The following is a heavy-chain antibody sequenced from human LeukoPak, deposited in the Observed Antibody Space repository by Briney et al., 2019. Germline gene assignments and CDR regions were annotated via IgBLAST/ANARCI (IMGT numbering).Heavy chain of an antibody. J-gene: IGHJ4*02. CDR3: ARAGYTSSSGVDY. CDR2: IYPGDSDT. Sequence: PGESLKISCKGSGYSFNSYWIGWVRQMPGKGLEWMGIIYPGDSDTRYSPSFQGQVTISADKSISTTYLQWSSLTASDTAMYYCARAGYTSSSGVDYWGQGTLVTVSS. V-gene: IGHV5-51*01. CDR1: GYSFNSYW. D-gene: IGHD6-6*01.